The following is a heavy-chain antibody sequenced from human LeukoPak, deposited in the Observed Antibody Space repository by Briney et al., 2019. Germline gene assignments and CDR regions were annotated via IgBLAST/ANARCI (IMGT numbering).Heavy chain of an antibody. V-gene: IGHV3-23*01. CDR2: ISGSGDNT. J-gene: IGHJ4*02. Sequence: GGSLRLSCAASGFTFSSYAMSWVRQAPGKGLEWVSGISGSGDNTYYADSVKGRFTISRDNAKNTLYMQMNSLRAEDTAVYYCASTPGGSSSRYWGQGTLVTVSS. CDR3: ASTPGGSSSRY. CDR1: GFTFSSYA. D-gene: IGHD6-13*01.